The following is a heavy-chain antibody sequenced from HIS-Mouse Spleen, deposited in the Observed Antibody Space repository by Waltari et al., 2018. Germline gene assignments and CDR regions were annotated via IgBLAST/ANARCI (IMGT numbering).Heavy chain of an antibody. V-gene: IGHV3-30-3*01. CDR1: GFTFSSYA. Sequence: VQLVESGGGLVKPGGSLRLSCVASGFTFSSYAMHWVRQAPGKGLEWVAVISYDGSNKYYADSVKGRFTISRDNSKNTLYLQMNSLRAEDTAVYYCARGANWGGDAFDIWGQGTMVTVSS. CDR3: ARGANWGGDAFDI. D-gene: IGHD7-27*01. CDR2: ISYDGSNK. J-gene: IGHJ3*02.